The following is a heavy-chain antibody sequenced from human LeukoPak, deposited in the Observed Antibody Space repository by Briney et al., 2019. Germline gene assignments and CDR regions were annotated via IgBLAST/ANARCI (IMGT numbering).Heavy chain of an antibody. J-gene: IGHJ4*02. CDR1: GFTVRNYA. D-gene: IGHD3-16*02. V-gene: IGHV3-23*01. Sequence: GGSLRLSCAASGFTVRNYAMNWVRQAPGKGPEWVSVVSGSGTTTDYADSVKGRFTISRDSSKNTLYLQMNSLRAEDTALYYCTKSLGELSFIIDHWGQGTLVTVSS. CDR2: VSGSGTTT. CDR3: TKSLGELSFIIDH.